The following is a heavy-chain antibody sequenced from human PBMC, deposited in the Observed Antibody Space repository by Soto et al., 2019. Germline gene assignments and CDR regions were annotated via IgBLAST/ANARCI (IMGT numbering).Heavy chain of an antibody. CDR3: ARDDEYSGNGMDV. V-gene: IGHV3-33*01. D-gene: IGHD3-10*01. CDR1: EFTFSNYG. J-gene: IGHJ6*02. CDR2: ILNDGSNR. Sequence: QVQLVESGGGVVQPGRSLRLSCAASEFTFSNYGMHWVRQAPGKGLEWVAVILNDGSNRYHADSVKDRFTISRDNSRNTLYLQRNGLRAEDTAVYYCARDDEYSGNGMDVWGQGTTVTVS.